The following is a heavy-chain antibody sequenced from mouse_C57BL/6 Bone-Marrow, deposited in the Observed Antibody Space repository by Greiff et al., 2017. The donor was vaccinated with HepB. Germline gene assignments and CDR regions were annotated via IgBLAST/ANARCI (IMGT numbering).Heavy chain of an antibody. CDR3: ARPYYYGSHAMDY. Sequence: DVQLVESGGGLVKPGGSLKLSCAASGFTFSDYGMHWVRQAPEKGLEWVAYISSGSSTIYYADTVKGRFTISRDNAKNTLFLQMTSLRSEDTAMYYCARPYYYGSHAMDYWGQGTSVTVSS. V-gene: IGHV5-17*01. D-gene: IGHD1-1*01. CDR2: ISSGSSTI. J-gene: IGHJ4*01. CDR1: GFTFSDYG.